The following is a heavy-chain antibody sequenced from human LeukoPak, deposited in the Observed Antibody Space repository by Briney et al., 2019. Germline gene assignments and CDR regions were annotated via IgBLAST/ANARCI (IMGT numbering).Heavy chain of an antibody. V-gene: IGHV4-30-4*01. D-gene: IGHD6-13*01. Sequence: PSQTLSLTCTVSGGSISSGDYYWSWIRQPPGKGLEWIGYIYYSGSTCYNPSLKSRVTISVDTSKNQFSLKLSSVTAADTAVYYCARDWSAAGWFDPWGQGTLVTVSS. CDR2: IYYSGST. J-gene: IGHJ5*02. CDR3: ARDWSAAGWFDP. CDR1: GGSISSGDYY.